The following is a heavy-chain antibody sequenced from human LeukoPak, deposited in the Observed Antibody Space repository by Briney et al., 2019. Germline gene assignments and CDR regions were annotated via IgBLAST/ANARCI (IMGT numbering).Heavy chain of an antibody. CDR2: ISGSGTNT. CDR1: GFTFSSYA. V-gene: IGHV3-23*01. J-gene: IGHJ4*02. Sequence: PGGSLRLSCAASGFTFSSYAMSWVRQAPGKGLEWVSSISGSGTNTDYADSVKGWFTISRDNSKNTVNVQMNSLRAEDTAVYYCAKDRRDFDYWGQGTLVTVSS. CDR3: AKDRRDFDY.